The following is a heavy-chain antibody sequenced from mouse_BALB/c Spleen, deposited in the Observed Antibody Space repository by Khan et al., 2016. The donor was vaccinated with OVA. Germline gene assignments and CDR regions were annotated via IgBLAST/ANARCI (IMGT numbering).Heavy chain of an antibody. CDR1: GYKFSNYW. Sequence: VQLQESGTGLMKPGASVKISCKATGYKFSNYWIEWVKQRPGQGLEWIGEILPGSGSTKYSERFKGKAAFTADTSSNTAYMQLSSLTSEDSAVYYCALSYFGDRGQGTLVTVSA. J-gene: IGHJ3*01. D-gene: IGHD2-10*01. CDR2: ILPGSGST. V-gene: IGHV1-9*01. CDR3: ALSYFGD.